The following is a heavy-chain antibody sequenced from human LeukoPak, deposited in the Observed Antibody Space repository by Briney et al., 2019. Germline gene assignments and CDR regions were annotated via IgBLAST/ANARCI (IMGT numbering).Heavy chain of an antibody. CDR1: GGSISSSSYY. J-gene: IGHJ4*02. CDR3: ARVVDFWSGFDY. Sequence: KPSETLSLTCTVSGGSISSSSYYWGWIRQPPVKGLEWIGSIYYSGSTYYNPSLKSRVTISVDTSKNQFSLKLSSVTAADTAVYYCARVVDFWSGFDYWGQGTLVTVSS. CDR2: IYYSGST. D-gene: IGHD3-3*01. V-gene: IGHV4-39*01.